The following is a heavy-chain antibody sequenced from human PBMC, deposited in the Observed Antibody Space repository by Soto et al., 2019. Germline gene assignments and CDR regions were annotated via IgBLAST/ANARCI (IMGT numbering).Heavy chain of an antibody. CDR1: GLPFSSFS. CDR2: ILSSSGSI. J-gene: IGHJ6*03. Sequence: EVQLVESGGGLVKPGGSLRLSCAASGLPFSSFSFNWVRQAPGKGLEWVSFILSSSGSIYYADSVKGRFTISRDNAKNSLDLQMNSPKDEDTAVYYCARDSGEQRVRRGFYYYYMDVWGKGTTVTVSS. V-gene: IGHV3-21*01. CDR3: ARDSGEQRVRRGFYYYYMDV. D-gene: IGHD6-6*01.